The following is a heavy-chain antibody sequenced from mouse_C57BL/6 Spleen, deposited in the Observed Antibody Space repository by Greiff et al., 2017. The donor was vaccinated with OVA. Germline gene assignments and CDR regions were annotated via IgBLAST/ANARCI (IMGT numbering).Heavy chain of an antibody. Sequence: VQLQQSDAELVKPGASVKISCKVSGYTFTDNTIHWMKQRPEQGLEWIGYIYPRDGSTKYNEKFKGKATLTADKSSSTAYMQLNSLTSEDSAVYFCASRYGNDWYFDVWGTGTTVTVSS. CDR3: ASRYGNDWYFDV. CDR1: GYTFTDNT. CDR2: IYPRDGST. V-gene: IGHV1-78*01. D-gene: IGHD2-1*01. J-gene: IGHJ1*03.